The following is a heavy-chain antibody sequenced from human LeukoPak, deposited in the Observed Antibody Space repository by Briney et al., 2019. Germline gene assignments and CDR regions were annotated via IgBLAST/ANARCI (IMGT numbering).Heavy chain of an antibody. Sequence: ASVKVSCKASGYTFTSYDINWVRQATGQGLEWMGWMNPNSGNTGYAQKFQGRVTMTRNTSISTAYMELSSLRSEDTAVYYCARDNHMVRGVIITSDYYYYMDVWGKETTVTVSS. CDR2: MNPNSGNT. CDR3: ARDNHMVRGVIITSDYYYYMDV. D-gene: IGHD3-10*01. V-gene: IGHV1-8*01. J-gene: IGHJ6*03. CDR1: GYTFTSYD.